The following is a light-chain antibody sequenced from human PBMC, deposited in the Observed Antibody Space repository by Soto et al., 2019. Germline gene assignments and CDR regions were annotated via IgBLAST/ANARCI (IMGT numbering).Light chain of an antibody. CDR3: QQYKSYSPLT. Sequence: IQMTQSPSSLSASVGDRVTITCRASQSISGYLNWFQQKPGKAPKLLIYDASNLESGVPSRFSGSGYGTEFTLTISSLQPDDFATYYCQQYKSYSPLTFGGGTKVDIK. CDR2: DAS. J-gene: IGKJ4*01. CDR1: QSISGY. V-gene: IGKV1-5*01.